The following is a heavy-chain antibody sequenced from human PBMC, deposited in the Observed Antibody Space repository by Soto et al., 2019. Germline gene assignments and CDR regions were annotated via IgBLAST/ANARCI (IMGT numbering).Heavy chain of an antibody. CDR1: GFTFSNAW. J-gene: IGHJ4*02. Sequence: EVQLVESGGGLVKPGGSLRLSCAASGFTFSNAWMNWVRQAPGKGLEWVGRVKSKSNGETTDYAVPAKGRFTISRDDSRNTVYLQMNSLQTEDTAVYYCTSRIRTTNDYWGQGTLVTVSS. CDR3: TSRIRTTNDY. D-gene: IGHD1-1*01. V-gene: IGHV3-15*07. CDR2: VKSKSNGETT.